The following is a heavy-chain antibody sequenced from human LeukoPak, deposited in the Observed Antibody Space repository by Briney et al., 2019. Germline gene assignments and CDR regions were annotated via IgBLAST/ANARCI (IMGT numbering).Heavy chain of an antibody. CDR2: ISSSSSTI. CDR3: ARVGRYYYDSSGYKVPPFDY. CDR1: GFTFSTYA. Sequence: GGSLRLSCAASGFTFSTYAMSWVRQAPGKGLEWVSYISSSSSTIYYADSVKGRFTISRDNAKNSLYLQMNSLRDEDTAVYYCARVGRYYYDSSGYKVPPFDYWGQGTLVTVSS. V-gene: IGHV3-48*02. J-gene: IGHJ4*02. D-gene: IGHD3-22*01.